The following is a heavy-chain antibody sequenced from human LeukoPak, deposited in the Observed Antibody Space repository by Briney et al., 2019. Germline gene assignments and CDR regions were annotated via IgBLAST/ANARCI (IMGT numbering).Heavy chain of an antibody. CDR2: ISSSSSDT. D-gene: IGHD3-22*01. V-gene: IGHV3-11*06. CDR3: ARVSPTSSGFYAY. CDR1: GFTFSDYY. Sequence: KPGGSLRLSCAASGFTFSDYYMSWIRQAPGKGLEWVSYISSSSSDTNYADSVKGRFTISRDNAKNSLYLQMNSLRAEDTAVYYCARVSPTSSGFYAYWGQGTLVTVSS. J-gene: IGHJ4*02.